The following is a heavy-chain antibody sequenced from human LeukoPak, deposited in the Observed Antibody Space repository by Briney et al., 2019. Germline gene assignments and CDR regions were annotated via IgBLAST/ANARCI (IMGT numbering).Heavy chain of an antibody. D-gene: IGHD3-22*01. V-gene: IGHV3-53*01. Sequence: GGSLRLSCTTSGFTFSSSAMSWVRQAPGKGLEWVSFIYSGGNTHNSDSVKGRFTISRDNSKNTLYLQMNSLRAEDTAVYYCARRAGDYSHPYDYWGQGTLVTVSS. J-gene: IGHJ4*02. CDR1: GFTFSSSA. CDR3: ARRAGDYSHPYDY. CDR2: IYSGGNT.